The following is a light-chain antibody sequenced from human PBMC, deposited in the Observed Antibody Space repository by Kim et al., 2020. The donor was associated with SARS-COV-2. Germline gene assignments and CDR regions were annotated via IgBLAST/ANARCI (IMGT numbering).Light chain of an antibody. Sequence: GTSGYFGEYKNRSWEQKNPGKSPKFIIFEVPKRPSGVPVRFSGSMSGNTASLTVSGLQAEDEADYYCASHGGYDYVFGTGTKVTVL. J-gene: IGLJ1*01. CDR3: ASHGGYDYV. CDR2: EVP. CDR1: SGYFGEYKN. V-gene: IGLV2-8*01.